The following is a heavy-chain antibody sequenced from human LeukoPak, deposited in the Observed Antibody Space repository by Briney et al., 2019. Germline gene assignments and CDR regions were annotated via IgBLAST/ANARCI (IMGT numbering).Heavy chain of an antibody. CDR1: GFTFSSYA. V-gene: IGHV3-30-3*01. CDR3: ARDDSSGYPRYYFDY. Sequence: GGSLRLSCAASGFTFSSYAMHWVRQAPGKGLEWVAVISYDGSNKYYADSVKGRFTISRDNSKNTLYLQMNSLRAEDTAVYYRARDDSSGYPRYYFDYWGQGTLVTVSS. J-gene: IGHJ4*02. D-gene: IGHD3-22*01. CDR2: ISYDGSNK.